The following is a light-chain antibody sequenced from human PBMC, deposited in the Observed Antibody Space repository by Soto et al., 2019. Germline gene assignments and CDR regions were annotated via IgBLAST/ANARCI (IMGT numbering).Light chain of an antibody. Sequence: QSALTQPASVSGAPGQGISISCTGTTSDIGVPNYVYWYQHHPGTAPKLIIYEVDNRPSGVSRRFSGSKSGNSASLTISRLQAEDEADFYCRSYNGSLRHVVFGRGTKRTVL. V-gene: IGLV2-14*01. CDR2: EVD. CDR1: TSDIGVPNY. J-gene: IGLJ2*01. CDR3: RSYNGSLRHVV.